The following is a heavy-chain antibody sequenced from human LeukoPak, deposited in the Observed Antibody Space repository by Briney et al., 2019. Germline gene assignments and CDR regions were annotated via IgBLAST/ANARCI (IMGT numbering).Heavy chain of an antibody. J-gene: IGHJ4*02. CDR2: IYTSGST. Sequence: TLSLTCTVSGGSISSGSYYWSWIRQPAGKGLEWIGRIYTSGSTNYNPSLKSRVTISVDTSKNQFSLKLSSVTAADTAVYYCARVAIAAAGGHLDYWGQGTLVTVSS. D-gene: IGHD6-13*01. V-gene: IGHV4-61*02. CDR3: ARVAIAAAGGHLDY. CDR1: GGSISSGSYY.